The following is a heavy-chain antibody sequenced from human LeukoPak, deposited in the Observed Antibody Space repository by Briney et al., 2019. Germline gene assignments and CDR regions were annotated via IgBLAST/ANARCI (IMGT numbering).Heavy chain of an antibody. CDR2: IYTSGGT. CDR3: ARDRRYSYGTGFDP. V-gene: IGHV4-61*02. J-gene: IGHJ5*02. Sequence: SETLSLTCTVSGGSISSGSYYWSWIRQPAGKGLEWIGRIYTSGGTNYNPSLKSRVTISVDTSKNQFSLKLSSVTAADTAVYYCARDRRYSYGTGFDPWGQGTLVTVSS. CDR1: GGSISSGSYY. D-gene: IGHD5-18*01.